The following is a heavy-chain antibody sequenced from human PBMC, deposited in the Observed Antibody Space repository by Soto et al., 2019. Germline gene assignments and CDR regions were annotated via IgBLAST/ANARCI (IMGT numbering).Heavy chain of an antibody. J-gene: IGHJ4*02. CDR3: TLYYYDSSGYYSDY. CDR2: IYYSGST. CDR1: GGSVSSGSYY. D-gene: IGHD3-22*01. V-gene: IGHV4-61*01. Sequence: PSETLSLTCTVSGGSVSSGSYYWSWIRQPPWKGLEWIGYIYYSGSTNYNPSLKSRVTISVDTSKNQFSLKLSPVTAADTAVYYCTLYYYDSSGYYSDYWGQGXLVTVYS.